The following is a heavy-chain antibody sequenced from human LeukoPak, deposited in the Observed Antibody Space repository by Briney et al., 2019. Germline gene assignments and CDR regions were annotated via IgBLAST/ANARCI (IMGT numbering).Heavy chain of an antibody. D-gene: IGHD1-26*01. CDR3: ARDRESIVGATWGLLDY. V-gene: IGHV1-2*02. CDR2: INPNSGGT. J-gene: IGHJ4*02. CDR1: GYTFTGYY. Sequence: ASVTVSCKASGYTFTGYYMHWVRQAPGQGLEWMGWINPNSGGTNYAQKFQGRVTMTRDMSTSTVYMELSSLRSEDTAVYYCARDRESIVGATWGLLDYWGQGTLVTVSS.